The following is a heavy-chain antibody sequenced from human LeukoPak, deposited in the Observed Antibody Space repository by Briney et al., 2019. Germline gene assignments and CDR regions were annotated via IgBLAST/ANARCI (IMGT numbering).Heavy chain of an antibody. V-gene: IGHV3-23*01. CDR3: AKPPRVKSTMLRNYYYYYMDV. D-gene: IGHD3-10*01. CDR2: ISGSGGST. Sequence: PGGSLRLSCAASGFTFSSYGMSWVRQAPGKGLEWVSAISGSGGSTYYADSVKGRFTISRDNSKNTLYLQMNSLRAEDTAVYYCAKPPRVKSTMLRNYYYYYMDVWGKGTTVTISS. CDR1: GFTFSSYG. J-gene: IGHJ6*03.